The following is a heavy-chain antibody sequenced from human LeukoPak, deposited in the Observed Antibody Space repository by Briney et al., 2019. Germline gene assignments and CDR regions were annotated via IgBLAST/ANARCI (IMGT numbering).Heavy chain of an antibody. CDR3: ARGYYDSSGYRPPLDY. V-gene: IGHV4-59*08. CDR2: IYYSGST. J-gene: IGHJ4*02. CDR1: GGSISSYY. Sequence: PSETLSLTCTVSGGSISSYYWSWIRQPPGKGLEWIGYIYYSGSTNYNPSLKSRVTISVDTSKNQFSLKLSSVTAADTAVYYCARGYYDSSGYRPPLDYWGQGTLVTVSS. D-gene: IGHD3-22*01.